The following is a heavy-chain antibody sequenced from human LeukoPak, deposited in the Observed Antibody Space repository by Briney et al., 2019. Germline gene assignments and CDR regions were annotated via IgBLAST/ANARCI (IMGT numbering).Heavy chain of an antibody. CDR1: GFTFSSYS. CDR2: ISSSSSYI. CDR3: ARAGGYSRDIVATIFDY. J-gene: IGHJ4*02. Sequence: GGSLRLSCAASGFTFSSYSMNWVRQAPGKGLGWVSYISSSSSYIYYADSVKGRFTISRDNAKNSLYLQMNSLRAEDTAVYYCARAGGYSRDIVATIFDYWGQGTLVTVSS. V-gene: IGHV3-21*01. D-gene: IGHD5-12*01.